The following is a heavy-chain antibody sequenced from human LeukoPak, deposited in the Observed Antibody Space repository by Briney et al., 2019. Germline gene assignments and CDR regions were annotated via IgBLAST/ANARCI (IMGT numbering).Heavy chain of an antibody. Sequence: GGSLRLSCAASGFTFSSYGMHWVRQAPGKGLEWVAVISYDGSNKYYADSVKGRFTISRDNSKNTLYLQMNSLRAEDTAVYYCAKPNRVIAAAGTSPDYWGQGTLVTVSS. V-gene: IGHV3-30*18. CDR2: ISYDGSNK. CDR1: GFTFSSYG. J-gene: IGHJ4*02. CDR3: AKPNRVIAAAGTSPDY. D-gene: IGHD6-13*01.